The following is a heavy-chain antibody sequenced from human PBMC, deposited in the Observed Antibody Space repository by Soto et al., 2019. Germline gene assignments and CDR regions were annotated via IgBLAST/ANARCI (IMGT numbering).Heavy chain of an antibody. J-gene: IGHJ4*02. D-gene: IGHD1-26*01. Sequence: EVQLVESGGGLVQPGGSLRLSCAASGFIFPSYSMNWVRQAPGKGLEWLSYIRIDSNHIGYADSVRGRFTISSDIAKNSLYLQMNSLRDEDTAVYYCARDLSYAFDYWGQGTLVTVSS. CDR3: ARDLSYAFDY. V-gene: IGHV3-48*02. CDR2: IRIDSNHI. CDR1: GFIFPSYS.